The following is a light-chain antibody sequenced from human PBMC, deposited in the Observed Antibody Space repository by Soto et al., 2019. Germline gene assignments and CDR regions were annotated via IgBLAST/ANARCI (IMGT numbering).Light chain of an antibody. CDR2: QVS. J-gene: IGKJ5*01. Sequence: DVVMTQSPLSLPVTLGQPASISCRSSQSLVYSDGNTYLHWFQQRPGQSPRRLIYQVSNRDSGVPDRFSGSGSATDFTLKISRVEAEDVGVYYCMQGTHWPLTFGQGTRLEIK. CDR3: MQGTHWPLT. CDR1: QSLVYSDGNTY. V-gene: IGKV2-30*01.